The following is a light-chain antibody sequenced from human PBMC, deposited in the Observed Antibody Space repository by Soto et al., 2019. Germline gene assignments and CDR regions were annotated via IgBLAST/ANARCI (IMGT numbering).Light chain of an antibody. Sequence: DIQMTQPPSSASASVGDRVTISCRASEDINSRLAWYQQRPGAAPKLLVYGASTLYTGVPSRFSGSESGAVFTLTISSLQPEDFATYYCQQLHSYPITFGQGTRLEIK. CDR3: QQLHSYPIT. CDR2: GAS. J-gene: IGKJ5*01. V-gene: IGKV1-9*01. CDR1: EDINSR.